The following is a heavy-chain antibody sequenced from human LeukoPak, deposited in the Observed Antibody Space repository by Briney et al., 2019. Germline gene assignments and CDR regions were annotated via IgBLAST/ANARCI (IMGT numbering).Heavy chain of an antibody. CDR1: GFTVSSNY. CDR2: VYRDGST. Sequence: GGSLRLSCAASGFTVSSNYMSWVRQAPGKGLEWVSVVYRDGSTYYADSVKGRFTISRDNSKNTLYLQMNSLRAEDTAVYYCARDTYGKNYFDYWGRGTLVTVSS. V-gene: IGHV3-53*01. D-gene: IGHD3-10*01. J-gene: IGHJ4*02. CDR3: ARDTYGKNYFDY.